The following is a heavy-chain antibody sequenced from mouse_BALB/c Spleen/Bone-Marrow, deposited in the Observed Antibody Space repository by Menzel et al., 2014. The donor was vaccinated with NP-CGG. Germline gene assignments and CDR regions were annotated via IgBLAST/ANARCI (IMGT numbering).Heavy chain of an antibody. V-gene: IGHV1-82*01. CDR2: IYFGDGDT. D-gene: IGHD2-3*01. J-gene: IGHJ4*01. CDR1: GYVFSSSW. CDR3: ARSDGYRVMDY. Sequence: VKLMESGPELVKPGASVKISCKTSGYVFSSSWMNWVKQRPGQGLEWIGRIYFGDGDTNYNGKFKGKATLTADKSSTTAYMQLSSLTSVDSAVYFCARSDGYRVMDYWGQGTSVTVSS.